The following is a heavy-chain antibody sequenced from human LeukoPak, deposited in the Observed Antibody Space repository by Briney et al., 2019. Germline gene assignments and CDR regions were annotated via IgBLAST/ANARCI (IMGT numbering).Heavy chain of an antibody. Sequence: PSETLSLTCTVSGGSISSYYWSWIRQPPGKGLEWIGYIYYSGSTNYNPSLKSRVTISVDTSKNQFSLKLSSVTAADTAVYYCARWAGPLAAFGYWGQGTLVTVSS. CDR1: GGSISSYY. CDR3: ARWAGPLAAFGY. V-gene: IGHV4-59*08. J-gene: IGHJ4*02. D-gene: IGHD6-13*01. CDR2: IYYSGST.